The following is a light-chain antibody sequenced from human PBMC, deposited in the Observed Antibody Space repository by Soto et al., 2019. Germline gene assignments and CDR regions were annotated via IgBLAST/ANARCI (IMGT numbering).Light chain of an antibody. J-gene: IGLJ1*01. V-gene: IGLV1-40*01. CDR3: QSYDSSLSAHDV. CDR2: GNT. CDR1: SSNIGAGYD. Sequence: QPVLTQPPSVSGAPGQGVTISCTGSSSNIGAGYDVQWYQQLPGTAPKLLIYGNTNRPSGVPDRFSGSKSGTSASLAITGLQAEDEADYYCQSYDSSLSAHDVFGTGTKLTVL.